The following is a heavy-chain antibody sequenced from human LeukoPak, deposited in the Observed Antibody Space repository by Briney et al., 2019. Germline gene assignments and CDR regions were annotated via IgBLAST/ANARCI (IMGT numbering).Heavy chain of an antibody. CDR1: GFTFRIHG. D-gene: IGHD3-10*01. CDR2: IINSGDTI. J-gene: IGHJ6*02. V-gene: IGHV3-48*02. Sequence: QPGGSLRLSCAASGFTFRIHGMNWVRQAPGKGLEWVSYIINSGDTIYYTDSVQGRFTISRDNARNSLFLQMNSLRDEDTAVYYCARIGRGVYGMDVWGQGATVTVSS. CDR3: ARIGRGVYGMDV.